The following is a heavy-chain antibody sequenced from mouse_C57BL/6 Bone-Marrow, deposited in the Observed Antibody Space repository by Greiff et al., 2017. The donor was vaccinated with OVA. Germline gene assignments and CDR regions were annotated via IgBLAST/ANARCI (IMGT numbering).Heavy chain of an antibody. CDR2: IWSGGST. D-gene: IGHD2-4*01. CDR3: ARNLGLRRSWFAY. Sequence: QVQLQQSGPGLVQPSQSLSITCPVSGFSLTSYGVHWVRQSPGKGLEWLGVIWSGGSTDYNAAFISRLSISKDNSKSQVFFKMNSLQADDTAIYYCARNLGLRRSWFAYWGQGTLVTVSA. J-gene: IGHJ3*01. CDR1: GFSLTSYG. V-gene: IGHV2-2*01.